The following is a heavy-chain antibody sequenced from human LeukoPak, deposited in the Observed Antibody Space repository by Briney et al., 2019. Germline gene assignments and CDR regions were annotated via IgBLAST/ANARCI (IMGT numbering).Heavy chain of an antibody. CDR2: ICHSGST. CDR1: GGSFRRYY. J-gene: IGHJ6*03. Sequence: SETLSLTCAVYGGSFRRYYWSWIRLPPAQWLELIGYICHSGSTNYNPSLKSRVTISVDTSKNQFSLKLSSVTAADTAVYYCARGIAARPGYYYYYMDVWGKGTTVTVSS. V-gene: IGHV4-34*01. D-gene: IGHD6-6*01. CDR3: ARGIAARPGYYYYYMDV.